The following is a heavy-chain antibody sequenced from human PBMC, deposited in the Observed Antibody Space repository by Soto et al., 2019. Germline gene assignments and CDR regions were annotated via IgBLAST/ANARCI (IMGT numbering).Heavy chain of an antibody. D-gene: IGHD5-12*01. CDR1: GYTFTSYS. J-gene: IGHJ5*02. V-gene: IGHV1-3*04. CDR3: ARGAWARGSRWFDP. CDR2: INIGNGYT. Sequence: QVQLVQSGAEEKKPGASVKVSCKASGYTFTSYSMHWVRQAPGQRLEWMGWINIGNGYTKYSQKFQGRVTITIDTSASTAYMELGTLRSADTAVYYCARGAWARGSRWFDPWGRGTLVTVSS.